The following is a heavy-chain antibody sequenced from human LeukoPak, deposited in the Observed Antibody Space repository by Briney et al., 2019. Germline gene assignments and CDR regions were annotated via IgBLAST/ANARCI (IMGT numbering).Heavy chain of an antibody. V-gene: IGHV4-39*01. D-gene: IGHD1-26*01. Sequence: CSVSGGSIRSSSYYWGWIRQPPGKGVEWIGTINYTGSTYYTPSLKSRVTVSVDTANNQFSLKVSSVTAADTAVYYCARHPSGSSFDYWGQGTLVAVSS. CDR2: INYTGST. CDR3: ARHPSGSSFDY. J-gene: IGHJ4*02. CDR1: GGSIRSSSYY.